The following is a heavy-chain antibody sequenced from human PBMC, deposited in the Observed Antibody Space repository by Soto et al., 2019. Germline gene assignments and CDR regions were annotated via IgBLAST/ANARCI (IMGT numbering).Heavy chain of an antibody. CDR1: GGTFSSYA. D-gene: IGHD2-21*02. CDR2: IIPIFGTA. V-gene: IGHV1-69*01. Sequence: QVQLVQSGAEVKKPGSSVKVSCKASGGTFSSYAISWVRQAPGQGLEWMGGIIPIFGTANYAQKFQGRVTITADESTRTAYMELSSLRSEDTAVYYCARDRLAYCGGDCYSARVPFDYWGQGTLVTVSS. J-gene: IGHJ4*02. CDR3: ARDRLAYCGGDCYSARVPFDY.